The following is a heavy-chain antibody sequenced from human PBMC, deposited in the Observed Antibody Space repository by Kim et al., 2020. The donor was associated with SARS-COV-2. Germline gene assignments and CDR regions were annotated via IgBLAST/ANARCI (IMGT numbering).Heavy chain of an antibody. V-gene: IGHV1-24*01. J-gene: IGHJ6*02. CDR1: GSPLSDFS. Sequence: ASVKVSCKVSGSPLSDFSMHWVRQAAGMGLEWMGSFDPEDGETVYAQKFQGRVTMTADTSSDTGYLELSSLRSEDTAVYFCATIFESSTRDEYYGMDVWGQGTTVIVSS. D-gene: IGHD2-2*01. CDR3: ATIFESSTRDEYYGMDV. CDR2: FDPEDGET.